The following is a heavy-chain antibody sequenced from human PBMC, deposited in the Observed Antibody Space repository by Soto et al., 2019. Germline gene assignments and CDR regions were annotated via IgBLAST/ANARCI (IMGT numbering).Heavy chain of an antibody. D-gene: IGHD6-19*01. Sequence: GGSLRLSCAASGFTFSSYGMHWVRQAPGKGLEWVAVISYDGSNKYYADSVKGRFTISRDNSKNTLYLQMNSLRAEDTAVYYCAKDTIAVARHNEYYFDYWGQGTLVTVSS. V-gene: IGHV3-30*18. J-gene: IGHJ4*02. CDR3: AKDTIAVARHNEYYFDY. CDR2: ISYDGSNK. CDR1: GFTFSSYG.